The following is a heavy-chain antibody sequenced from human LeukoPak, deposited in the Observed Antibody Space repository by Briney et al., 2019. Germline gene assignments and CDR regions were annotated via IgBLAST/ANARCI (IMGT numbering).Heavy chain of an antibody. CDR1: GFTFSSYS. CDR2: ISSSSSTI. D-gene: IGHD5-24*01. V-gene: IGHV3-48*01. J-gene: IGHJ4*02. CDR3: ASTSAHVAPSDY. Sequence: PGGSLRLSCAASGFTFSSYSMNWVRQAPGKGQEWVSYISSSSSTIYYADSVKGRFTISRDNAKNSLYLQMNSLRAENTAVYYCASTSAHVAPSDYWGQGTLVTVSS.